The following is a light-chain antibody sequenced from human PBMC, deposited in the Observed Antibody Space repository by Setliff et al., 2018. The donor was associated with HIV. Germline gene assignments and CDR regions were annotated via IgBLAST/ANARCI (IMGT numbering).Light chain of an antibody. V-gene: IGLV2-14*01. CDR2: EVS. CDR3: SSYTATSTLYV. CDR1: SSDIGGYNY. Sequence: QSVLTQPASVSGSPGQSITISCTGTSSDIGGYNYVSWYQQHPGKAPKLVISEVSNRPSGLSNRSSGSKSGDTASLTISGLQTEDEADYYCSSYTATSTLYVFGTGTKGTVL. J-gene: IGLJ1*01.